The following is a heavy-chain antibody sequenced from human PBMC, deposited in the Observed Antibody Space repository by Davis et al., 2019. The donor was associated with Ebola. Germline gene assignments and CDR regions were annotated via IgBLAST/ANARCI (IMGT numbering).Heavy chain of an antibody. V-gene: IGHV3-30-3*01. CDR3: ARDQAEYYYDSSGYYPLDY. J-gene: IGHJ4*02. CDR1: GFTFISYA. Sequence: GESLKISCAASGFTFISYAMHWVRQAPGKGLEWVAVISYDGSNKYYADSVKGRFTISRDNSKNTLYLQMNSLRAEDTAVYYCARDQAEYYYDSSGYYPLDYWGQGTLVTVSS. D-gene: IGHD3-22*01. CDR2: ISYDGSNK.